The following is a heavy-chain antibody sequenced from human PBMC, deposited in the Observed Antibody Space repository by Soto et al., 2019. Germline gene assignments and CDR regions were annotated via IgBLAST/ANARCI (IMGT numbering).Heavy chain of an antibody. CDR1: SDFISTSTW. CDR2: IYHSGST. J-gene: IGHJ4*02. Sequence: PSETLSLTCTVSSDFISTSTWWSWVRQPPGRGLEWIGEIYHSGSTNYNPSLKSRVTISVDKTKNQFSLNLTSVTAADTAVYYCESSPGSLAGDYWGQGTLVTVSS. D-gene: IGHD2-15*01. V-gene: IGHV4-4*02. CDR3: ESSPGSLAGDY.